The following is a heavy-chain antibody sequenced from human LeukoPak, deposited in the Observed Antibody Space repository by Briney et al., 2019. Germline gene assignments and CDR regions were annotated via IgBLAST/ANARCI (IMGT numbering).Heavy chain of an antibody. V-gene: IGHV3-48*04. CDR2: ISSSSSTI. J-gene: IGHJ4*02. CDR1: GFTFSSYW. Sequence: PGGSLRLSCAASGFTFSSYWMNWVRQAPGKGLEWVSYISSSSSTIYYADSVKGRFTISRDNAKNSLYLQMNSLRAEDTAVYYCARDNGEAAYDYWGQGTLVTVSS. D-gene: IGHD2-8*01. CDR3: ARDNGEAAYDY.